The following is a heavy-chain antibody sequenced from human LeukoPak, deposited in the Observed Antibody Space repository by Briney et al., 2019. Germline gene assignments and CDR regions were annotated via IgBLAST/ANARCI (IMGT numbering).Heavy chain of an antibody. D-gene: IGHD5-24*01. CDR2: IIPIFGTA. J-gene: IGHJ1*01. CDR3: ASRDGYSY. CDR1: GYTFTDNY. V-gene: IGHV1-69*13. Sequence: GASVRVSCKASGYTFTDNYMHWVRQAPGQGLEWMGGIIPIFGTANYAQKFQGRVTITADESTSTAYMELSSLRSEDTAVYYCASRDGYSYWGQGTLVTVSS.